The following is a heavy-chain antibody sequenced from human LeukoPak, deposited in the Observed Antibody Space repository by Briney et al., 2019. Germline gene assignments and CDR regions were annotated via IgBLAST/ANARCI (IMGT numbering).Heavy chain of an antibody. Sequence: PGGSLRLSCAASGFTFSSYAMRWVRPAPGKGLEWVSAISGSGGRTYYADSVKGRFTISRDNSKNTLYLQMNSLRAEDTAVYYCAKSRSGIAAAGTNYWGQGTLVTVSS. CDR2: ISGSGGRT. V-gene: IGHV3-23*01. CDR1: GFTFSSYA. D-gene: IGHD6-13*01. J-gene: IGHJ4*02. CDR3: AKSRSGIAAAGTNY.